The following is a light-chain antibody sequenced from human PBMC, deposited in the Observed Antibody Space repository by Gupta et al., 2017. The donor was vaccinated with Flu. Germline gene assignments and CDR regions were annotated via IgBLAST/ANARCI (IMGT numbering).Light chain of an antibody. CDR1: QSLLHSDGNTN. Sequence: MTQTPLSSPVRLGQPATLSCRSSQSLLHSDGNTNMRWFQQIPGQPPSLLIYATSNRGPGVPDRFSGSGAGTDFTLKISRVEADDVVVFYCTQAKHLPPSFGEGTKVEIK. CDR2: ATS. CDR3: TQAKHLPPS. V-gene: IGKV2-24*01. J-gene: IGKJ2*03.